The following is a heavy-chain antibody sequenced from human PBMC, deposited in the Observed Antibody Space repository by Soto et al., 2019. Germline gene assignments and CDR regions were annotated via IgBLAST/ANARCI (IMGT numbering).Heavy chain of an antibody. CDR3: ARNLIFWSGPKLTHNWFDP. J-gene: IGHJ5*02. D-gene: IGHD3-3*01. CDR1: GFTFSRYC. V-gene: IGHV3-33*01. CDR2: IWYDGSNK. Sequence: GGSLRLSCAASGFTFSRYCMHWVRQAPGKGLEWVAVIWYDGSNKYYADSVKGRFTISRDNSKNTLYLQMNSLRAEDTAVYYCARNLIFWSGPKLTHNWFDPWGQGTLVTVSS.